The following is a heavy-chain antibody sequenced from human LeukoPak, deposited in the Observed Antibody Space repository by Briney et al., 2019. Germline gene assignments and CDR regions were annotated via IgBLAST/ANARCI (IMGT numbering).Heavy chain of an antibody. CDR1: GYTFTGYY. D-gene: IGHD3-10*01. J-gene: IGHJ4*02. CDR3: ARGRRPPTKWFGELLGFDY. Sequence: ASVKVSCKASGYTFTGYYMHWVRQAPGQGLEWMGWINPNSGGTNYAQKFQGRVTMTRDTSISTAYMELSRLRSDDTAVYYCARGRRPPTKWFGELLGFDYWGQGTLVTVSS. CDR2: INPNSGGT. V-gene: IGHV1-2*02.